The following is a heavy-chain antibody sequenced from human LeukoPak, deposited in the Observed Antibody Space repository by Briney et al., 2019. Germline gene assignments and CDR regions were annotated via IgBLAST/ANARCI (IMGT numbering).Heavy chain of an antibody. Sequence: SSGTLSLICGVSGGSISITNWWTWVRQPPGKGLEWIGEVHLDGRTNYNPSLESRVTISVDTSKNQFSLKLTSVTAADTAVYYCAGTYRLRRFDPWGQGTLVTVSS. CDR2: VHLDGRT. CDR3: AGTYRLRRFDP. V-gene: IGHV4-4*02. D-gene: IGHD2-2*02. J-gene: IGHJ5*01. CDR1: GGSISITNW.